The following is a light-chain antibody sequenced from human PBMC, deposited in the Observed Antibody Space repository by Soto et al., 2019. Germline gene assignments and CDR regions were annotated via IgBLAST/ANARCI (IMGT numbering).Light chain of an antibody. CDR2: EVT. J-gene: IGLJ3*02. Sequence: QSVLTQPPSASGSPGQSVTISCTGTSSDVGGYNYVSGYQQYPGRAPKLMIYEVTKRPSGVPDRFSGSKSGNTASLTVSGLQAEDGADYYCSSYAASNNFYFVFGGGTKLTVL. V-gene: IGLV2-8*01. CDR1: SSDVGGYNY. CDR3: SSYAASNNFYFV.